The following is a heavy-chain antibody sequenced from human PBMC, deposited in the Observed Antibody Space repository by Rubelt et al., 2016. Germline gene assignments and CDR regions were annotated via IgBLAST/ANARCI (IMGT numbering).Heavy chain of an antibody. CDR2: MNQDGSER. Sequence: EVQLVESGGGLVQPGGSLRLSCAVSTITFSSYWMSWVRQAPGKGLEWVANMNQDGSERYYVDSVKGRFTISRDKAKKSLILQMNSLGDEATAVYYCARGVRVLAAADVALDCWGQGTLVTVSS. V-gene: IGHV3-7*01. J-gene: IGHJ4*02. CDR3: ARGVRVLAAADVALDC. D-gene: IGHD6-25*01. CDR1: TITFSSYW.